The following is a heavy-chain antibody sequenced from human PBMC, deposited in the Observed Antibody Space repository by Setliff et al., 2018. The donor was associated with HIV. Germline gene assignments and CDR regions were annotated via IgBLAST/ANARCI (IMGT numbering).Heavy chain of an antibody. V-gene: IGHV4-34*01. CDR1: GGSFSDYY. D-gene: IGHD3-10*01. J-gene: IGHJ3*02. CDR3: ARGRGAFDI. Sequence: SQTLSLTCAVYGGSFSDYYWSWIRQTPGKGLECIGEVSHSGRASYNPSLKSRVTISVDKSKNQFSLTLTSVTAADTAIYYCARGRGAFDIWGQGTMVTVS. CDR2: VSHSGRA.